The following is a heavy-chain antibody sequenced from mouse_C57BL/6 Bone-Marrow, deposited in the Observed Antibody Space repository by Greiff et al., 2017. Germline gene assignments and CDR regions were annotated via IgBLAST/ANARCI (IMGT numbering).Heavy chain of an antibody. D-gene: IGHD1-1*01. V-gene: IGHV1-64*01. CDR3: ARSRGLWYYGSSYAMDY. J-gene: IGHJ4*01. Sequence: QVQLQQPGAELVKPGASVKLSCKASGYTFTSYWMHWVKQRPGQGLEWIGMIHPNSGSTNYNEKFKSKATLTVDKSSSTAYMQLSSLTSEDSAVYYCARSRGLWYYGSSYAMDYWGQGTSVTVSS. CDR2: IHPNSGST. CDR1: GYTFTSYW.